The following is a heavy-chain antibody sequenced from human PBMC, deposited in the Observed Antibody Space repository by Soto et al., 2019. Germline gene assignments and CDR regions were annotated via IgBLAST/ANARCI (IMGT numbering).Heavy chain of an antibody. CDR3: ARDVHYCSSTGCYYWFDP. V-gene: IGHV3-7*01. D-gene: IGHD2-2*01. CDR1: GFTLSSHW. CDR2: INQDGSEK. Sequence: EVQLVESGGALVQPGGSLRLSCAASGFTLSSHWMSWVRQAPGKGLEWVANINQDGSEKNYVDSVKGRFTISRDNAKNSLYLQMNSLRAADTAVYYCARDVHYCSSTGCYYWFDPWGQGTLVTVSS. J-gene: IGHJ5*02.